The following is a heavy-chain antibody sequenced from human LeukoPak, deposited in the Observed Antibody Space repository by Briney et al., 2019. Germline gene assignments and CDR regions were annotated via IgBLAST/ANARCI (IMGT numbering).Heavy chain of an antibody. J-gene: IGHJ3*02. CDR3: ARDYCSGGSCYLSPDAFDI. V-gene: IGHV4-4*07. Sequence: SETLSLTCTVSGGSISSYYWSWLRQPAGRGLEWIGRIYTSGSTNYNPSLKSRVTMSVDTSKNQFSLKLSSVTAADTAVYYCARDYCSGGSCYLSPDAFDIWGQGTMVTVSS. D-gene: IGHD2-15*01. CDR1: GGSISSYY. CDR2: IYTSGST.